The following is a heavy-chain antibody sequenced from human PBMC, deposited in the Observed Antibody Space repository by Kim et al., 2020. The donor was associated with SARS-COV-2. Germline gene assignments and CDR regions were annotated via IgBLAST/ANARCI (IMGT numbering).Heavy chain of an antibody. CDR3: AKGVYYDSSGPLFFDY. J-gene: IGHJ4*02. D-gene: IGHD3-22*01. V-gene: IGHV3-9*01. Sequence: SVKGRFTISRDNAKNSLYLQMNSLRAEDTALYYCAKGVYYDSSGPLFFDYWGQGTLVTVS.